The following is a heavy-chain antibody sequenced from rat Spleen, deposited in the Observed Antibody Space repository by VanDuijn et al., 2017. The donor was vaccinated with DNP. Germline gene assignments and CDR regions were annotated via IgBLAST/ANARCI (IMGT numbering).Heavy chain of an antibody. Sequence: EVKLVESGGGLVQPGRSLKLSCAASGFNFNDYWMGWVRQAPGKGLEWIAEINKDSRTKKYITTLRDRFTISRDNAQNTLYLQMTRLGSEDTAIYYCAKGPNYGGDSDYFDYWGQGVMVTVSS. D-gene: IGHD1-11*01. CDR3: AKGPNYGGDSDYFDY. CDR1: GFNFNDYW. V-gene: IGHV4-2*01. CDR2: INKDSRTK. J-gene: IGHJ2*01.